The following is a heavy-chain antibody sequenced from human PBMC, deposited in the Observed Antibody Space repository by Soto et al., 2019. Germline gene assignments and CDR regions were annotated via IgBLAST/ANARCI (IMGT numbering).Heavy chain of an antibody. CDR3: ARDRITIFDRDDVDV. J-gene: IGHJ6*02. Sequence: ASVKVSCKASGYIGSNSGISCVRPVPRQGREWMGWISPYNGDKKYAQKVQGRVTMTTDTSTNTAYMEMSSLRFDDTAVYYCARDRITIFDRDDVDVWGQXTSVTAS. CDR1: GYIGSNSG. D-gene: IGHD3-3*01. V-gene: IGHV1-18*01. CDR2: ISPYNGDK.